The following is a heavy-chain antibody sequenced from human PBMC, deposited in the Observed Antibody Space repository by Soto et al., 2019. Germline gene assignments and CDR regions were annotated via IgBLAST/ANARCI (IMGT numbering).Heavy chain of an antibody. CDR3: ARDRGVLQYYYYGMDV. V-gene: IGHV1-69*13. D-gene: IGHD3-10*01. CDR1: GGTFSSYA. Sequence: ASVKVSCKASGGTFSSYAISWVRQAPGQGLEWMGGIIPIFGTANYAQKFQGRVTITADESTSTAYMELSSLRSEDTAVYYCARDRGVLQYYYYGMDVWGQGTTVTVS. J-gene: IGHJ6*02. CDR2: IIPIFGTA.